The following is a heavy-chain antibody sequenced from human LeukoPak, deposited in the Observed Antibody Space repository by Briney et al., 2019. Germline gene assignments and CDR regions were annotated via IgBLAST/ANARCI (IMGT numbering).Heavy chain of an antibody. CDR3: ARSGPTGAFDI. CDR1: GFTFSSYS. D-gene: IGHD1-1*01. Sequence: GGSLKLSCAASGFTFSSYSMNWVRQAPGKGLEWVSYISSSSSTIYYADSVKGRFTISRDNAKNSLYLQMNSLSAEDTAVYYCARSGPTGAFDIWGQGTMVTVSS. CDR2: ISSSSSTI. J-gene: IGHJ3*02. V-gene: IGHV3-48*01.